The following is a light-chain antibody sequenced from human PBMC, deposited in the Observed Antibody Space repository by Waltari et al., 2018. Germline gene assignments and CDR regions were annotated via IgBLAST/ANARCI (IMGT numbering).Light chain of an antibody. Sequence: QSALTQPASMSASPGQSITISCTATINDVGHYHLISCYQQHPGKAPKLLIFEGTKRPSEVSSRFSGSKSADTASLTISGLQAEDEADYYCCSYAGTWLFGGGTKLTVL. CDR2: EGT. CDR1: INDVGHYHL. J-gene: IGLJ3*02. CDR3: CSYAGTWL. V-gene: IGLV2-23*01.